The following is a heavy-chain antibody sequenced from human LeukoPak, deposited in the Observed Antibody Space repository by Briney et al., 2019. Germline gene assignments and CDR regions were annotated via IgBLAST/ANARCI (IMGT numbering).Heavy chain of an antibody. J-gene: IGHJ6*03. V-gene: IGHV1-18*01. CDR2: ISAYNGNT. CDR3: ARVLRSYYYYYYMDV. CDR1: GYTFTSYG. Sequence: ASVKVSCKASGYTFTSYGISWVRQAPGQGLEWMGWISAYNGNTNYAQKFQGRVTITRNTSISTAYMELSSLRSEDTAVYYCARVLRSYYYYYYMDVWGKGTTVTVSS.